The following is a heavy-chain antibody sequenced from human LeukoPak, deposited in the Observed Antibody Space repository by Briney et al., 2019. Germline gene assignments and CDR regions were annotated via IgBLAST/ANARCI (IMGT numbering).Heavy chain of an antibody. CDR1: GFTLTAYY. D-gene: IGHD3-22*01. J-gene: IGHJ3*02. Sequence: ASVKVSCKASGFTLTAYYLHWVRQAPGQGLEWMGRINPNCGGTTYSQKFQGRVTMTRDTSIGTAYMELSSLRFDDTALYYCARPYYESSGLYVDAFDIWGQGTMVTVSS. CDR3: ARPYYESSGLYVDAFDI. CDR2: INPNCGGT. V-gene: IGHV1-2*06.